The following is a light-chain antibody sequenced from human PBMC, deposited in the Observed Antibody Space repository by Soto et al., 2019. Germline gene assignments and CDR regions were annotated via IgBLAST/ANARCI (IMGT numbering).Light chain of an antibody. CDR1: QSVSSSY. CDR3: QQYGRSRLT. V-gene: IGKV3-20*01. J-gene: IGKJ4*01. Sequence: EIVLTQSPGTLSLSPGERATLSCRASQSVSSSYLAWYQQKPGQAPRLLIYGASSRATGIPDRFSGSGSGTDFTLTISRLEPEDFAVYYCQQYGRSRLTFGGGTKVDI. CDR2: GAS.